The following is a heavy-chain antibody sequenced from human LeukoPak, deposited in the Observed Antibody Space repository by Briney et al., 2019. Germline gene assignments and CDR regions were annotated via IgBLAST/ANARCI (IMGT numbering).Heavy chain of an antibody. CDR2: ISSSGSTI. J-gene: IGHJ4*02. D-gene: IGHD3-3*01. CDR1: GFTFSSYE. V-gene: IGHV3-48*03. Sequence: GSLRLSCAAPGFTFSSYEMNWVRQAPGKGLEWVSYISSSGSTIYYADSVKGRFTISRDNAKNSLYLQMNSLRAEDTAVYYCASGGWSRTDYYLWSYWGQGTLVTVSS. CDR3: ASGGWSRTDYYLWSY.